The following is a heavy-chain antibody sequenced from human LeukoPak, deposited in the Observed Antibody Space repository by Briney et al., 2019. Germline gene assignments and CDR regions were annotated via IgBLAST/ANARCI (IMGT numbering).Heavy chain of an antibody. D-gene: IGHD1-26*01. CDR3: AKDPYRGGFDY. J-gene: IGHJ4*02. CDR1: GFTFSSYG. Sequence: GGSLRLSCAASGFTFSSYGMHWVRQAPGKGLEWVAVISYDGSNKYYADSVKGRFTISRDNSKNTLYLQMNSLRAEDTAVYYCAKDPYRGGFDYWGQGTLVTVSS. CDR2: ISYDGSNK. V-gene: IGHV3-30*18.